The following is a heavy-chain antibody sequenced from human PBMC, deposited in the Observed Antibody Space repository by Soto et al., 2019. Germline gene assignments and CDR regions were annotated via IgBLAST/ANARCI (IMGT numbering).Heavy chain of an antibody. CDR3: ARGTHYYGSGLLFDY. CDR2: INAGNGNT. J-gene: IGHJ4*02. CDR1: GYTFTSYA. D-gene: IGHD3-10*01. V-gene: IGHV1-3*01. Sequence: QVQLVQSGAEVKKPGASVKVSCKASGYTFTSYAMHWVRQAPGQRLEWMGWINAGNGNTKYSQKFQGRVTITRDTSASTAYMELSSLRSEDTAVYYCARGTHYYGSGLLFDYWGQGTLVTVSS.